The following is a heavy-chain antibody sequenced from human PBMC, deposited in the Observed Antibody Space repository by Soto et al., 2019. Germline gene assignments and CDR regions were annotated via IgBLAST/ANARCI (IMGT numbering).Heavy chain of an antibody. V-gene: IGHV3-48*01. Sequence: EVQLVESGGGLVQPGGSLRLSCAASGFTFSSYSMNWVRQAPGKGLEWVSYISSSSSTIYYADSVKGRFTISRDNAKNSLYLQMNSLRAEDTGVYYCARAALYNWNDVSWFDPWGQGTLVTVSS. J-gene: IGHJ5*02. CDR2: ISSSSSTI. CDR1: GFTFSSYS. D-gene: IGHD1-1*01. CDR3: ARAALYNWNDVSWFDP.